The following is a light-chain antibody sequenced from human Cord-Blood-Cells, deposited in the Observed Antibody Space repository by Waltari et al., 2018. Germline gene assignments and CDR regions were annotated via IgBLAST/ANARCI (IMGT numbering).Light chain of an antibody. CDR3: CSYAGSSTWV. CDR2: EGS. CDR1: SSDVGSYNL. J-gene: IGLJ3*02. V-gene: IGLV2-23*01. Sequence: QSALTQPASVSGSPGQSITISCPGTSSDVGSYNLVSWSQQHPGKAPKLMIYEGSKRPAGVSNRFSGSKSGNTASRTSSGRQAEDEADYYCCSYAGSSTWVFGGGTKLTIL.